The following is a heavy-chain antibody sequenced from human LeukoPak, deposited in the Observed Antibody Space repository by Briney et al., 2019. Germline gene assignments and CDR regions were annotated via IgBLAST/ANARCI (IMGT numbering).Heavy chain of an antibody. V-gene: IGHV1-2*02. D-gene: IGHD5-24*01. J-gene: IGHJ4*02. Sequence: ASVKVSCKASGYTFSDYYLHWVRQAPGQGLEWMGWIHPNTGGTNYAQNFQGRVTVTRDTSITTAYMELSRLRSDDMAVYYCARRTERATAISDYWGQGTLVTVSS. CDR1: GYTFSDYY. CDR3: ARRTERATAISDY. CDR2: IHPNTGGT.